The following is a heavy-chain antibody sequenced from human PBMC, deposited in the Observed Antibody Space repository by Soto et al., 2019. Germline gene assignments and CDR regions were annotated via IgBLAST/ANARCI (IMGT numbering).Heavy chain of an antibody. CDR3: AKGRGVTAAPPMYYYYCYRDV. V-gene: IGHV3-9*01. CDR1: GFTFDDYA. D-gene: IGHD3-10*01. Sequence: GGSLRLSCAASGFTFDDYAMHWVRQAPGKGLEWVSGISWNSGSIGYADSVKGRFTTSRDNAKNSLYLQMNSLRAEDTALYYCAKGRGVTAAPPMYYYYCYRDVWGKGTMVTVSS. J-gene: IGHJ6*03. CDR2: ISWNSGSI.